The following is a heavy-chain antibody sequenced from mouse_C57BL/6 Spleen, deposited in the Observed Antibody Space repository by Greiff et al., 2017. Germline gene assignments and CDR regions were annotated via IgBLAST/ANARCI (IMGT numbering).Heavy chain of an antibody. CDR2: ISSGSSTI. D-gene: IGHD4-1*01. CDR3: ARRPNWDPYYFDY. Sequence: EVHLVESGGGLVKPGGSLKLSCAASGFTFSDYGMHWVRQAPEKGLEWVAYISSGSSTIYYADTVKGRFTISRDNAKNTLFLQMTSLRSEDTAMYYCARRPNWDPYYFDYWGQGTTLTVSS. CDR1: GFTFSDYG. J-gene: IGHJ2*01. V-gene: IGHV5-17*01.